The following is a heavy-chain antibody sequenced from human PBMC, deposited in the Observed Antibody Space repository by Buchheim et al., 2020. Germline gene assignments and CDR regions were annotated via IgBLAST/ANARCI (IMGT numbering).Heavy chain of an antibody. CDR2: ISYDGSNK. V-gene: IGHV3-30*04. Sequence: QVQLVESGGGVVQPGRSLRLSCAASGFTFSSYAMHWVRQAPGKGLEWVAVISYDGSNKYYADSVKGRFTISRDNSKNTLYLQMNSLRAEDTAVYYCAREGRGLEWLPIDYYYYYGMDVWGQGTT. D-gene: IGHD3-3*01. CDR3: AREGRGLEWLPIDYYYYYGMDV. CDR1: GFTFSSYA. J-gene: IGHJ6*02.